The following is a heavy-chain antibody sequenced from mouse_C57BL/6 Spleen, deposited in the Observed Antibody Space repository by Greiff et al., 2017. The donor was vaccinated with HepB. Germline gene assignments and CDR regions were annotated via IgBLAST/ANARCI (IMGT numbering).Heavy chain of an antibody. D-gene: IGHD1-1*01. CDR1: GYTFTDYE. CDR2: IDPETGGT. CDR3: TRSDYGSSSAWFAY. Sequence: QVQLQQSGAELVRPGASVTLSCKASGYTFTDYEMHWVKQTPVHGLEWIGAIDPETGGTAYNQKFKGKAILTADKSSSTAYMELRSLTSEDSAVYYCTRSDYGSSSAWFAYWGQGTLVTVSA. J-gene: IGHJ3*01. V-gene: IGHV1-15*01.